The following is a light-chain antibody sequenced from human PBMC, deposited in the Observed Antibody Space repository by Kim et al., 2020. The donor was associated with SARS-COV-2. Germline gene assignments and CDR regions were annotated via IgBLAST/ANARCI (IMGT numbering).Light chain of an antibody. V-gene: IGKV1-16*02. CDR3: QQYQSYPVT. CDR2: AAS. Sequence: AAVGDRVTMTGRASQDIKNNLVWFQQKPGKAPRSLIYAASSLQSGVPSKFSGSGSGTDFTLTISSLQPEDFATYYGQQYQSYPVTFGQGTRLEIK. CDR1: QDIKNN. J-gene: IGKJ5*01.